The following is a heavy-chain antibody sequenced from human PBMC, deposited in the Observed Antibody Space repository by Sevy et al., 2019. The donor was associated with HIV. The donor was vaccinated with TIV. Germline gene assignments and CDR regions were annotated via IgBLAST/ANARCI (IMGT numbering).Heavy chain of an antibody. J-gene: IGHJ6*03. V-gene: IGHV3-23*01. D-gene: IGHD3-22*01. CDR1: GFSFDSYG. CDR2: ISGSGTRT. CDR3: GKGGGGHYDPDEIGYYFYYYNMDV. Sequence: GGSLRLSCAVSGFSFDSYGMTWVRQAPGKGLEWVSGISGSGTRTYYADSVKGRFSISRENSKNRLYLQMNSLRSEDTAIYYCGKGGGGHYDPDEIGYYFYYYNMDVWGKGTTVTVSS.